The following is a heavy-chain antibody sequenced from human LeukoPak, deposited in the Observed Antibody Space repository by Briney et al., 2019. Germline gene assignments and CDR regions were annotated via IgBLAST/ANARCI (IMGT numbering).Heavy chain of an antibody. D-gene: IGHD2-2*01. V-gene: IGHV1-2*02. CDR1: GYTFTGYY. CDR2: INPNSGGT. Sequence: ASVKVSCKASGYTFTGYYMHWVRQAPGQGREWMGWINPNSGGTNYAQKFQGRVTMTRDTSISTAYMELSRLRSDDTAVYYCARWIHCSSTSCSYYFDYWGQGTLVTVSS. J-gene: IGHJ4*02. CDR3: ARWIHCSSTSCSYYFDY.